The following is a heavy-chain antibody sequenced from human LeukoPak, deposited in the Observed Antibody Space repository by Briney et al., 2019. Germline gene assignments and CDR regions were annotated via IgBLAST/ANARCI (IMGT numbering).Heavy chain of an antibody. CDR2: LYRDGNT. J-gene: IGHJ4*02. CDR3: ARGVEPLAANTLAY. CDR1: AFTVITND. V-gene: IGHV3-53*01. Sequence: GGSLRLSCAASAFTVITNDMTWVRQAPGKGLEWVSVLYRDGNTKYADSVQGRFTISRDNSKNTLYLEMNSLSPDDTAVYYCARGVEPLAANTLAYWGQGTLVTVSS. D-gene: IGHD1-14*01.